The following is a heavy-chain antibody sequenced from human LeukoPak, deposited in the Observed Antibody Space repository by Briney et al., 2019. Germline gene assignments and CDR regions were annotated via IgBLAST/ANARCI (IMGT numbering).Heavy chain of an antibody. CDR3: ARVDIVATSTFDY. V-gene: IGHV4-38-2*02. Sequence: PSETLSLTCTVSGYSISSGYYWGWIRQPPGNGLEWIGSIYHSGSTYYNPSLKSRVTISVDTSKNQFSLKLSSVTAADTAVYYCARVDIVATSTFDYWGQGTLVTVSS. D-gene: IGHD5-12*01. CDR1: GYSISSGYY. J-gene: IGHJ4*02. CDR2: IYHSGST.